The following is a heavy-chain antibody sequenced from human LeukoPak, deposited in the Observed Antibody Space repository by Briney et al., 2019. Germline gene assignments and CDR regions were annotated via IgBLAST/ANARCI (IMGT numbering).Heavy chain of an antibody. CDR2: ISGSGGST. CDR1: GFTFSSYA. CDR3: AKDDTGYSSGWFDY. Sequence: GGSLRLSCAAFGFTFSSYAMSWVRQAPGKGLEWVSAISGSGGSTYYADSVKGRFTISRDNSKNTLYLQMNSLRAEDTAVYYCAKDDTGYSSGWFDYWGQGTLVTVSS. D-gene: IGHD6-19*01. J-gene: IGHJ4*02. V-gene: IGHV3-23*01.